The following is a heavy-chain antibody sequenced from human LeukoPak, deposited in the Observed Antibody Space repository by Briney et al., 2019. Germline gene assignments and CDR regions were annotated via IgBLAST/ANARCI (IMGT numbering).Heavy chain of an antibody. J-gene: IGHJ1*01. D-gene: IGHD4-17*01. CDR1: GFTFSSYW. CDR3: TREAYGDNAIEYFQH. Sequence: GGSLRLSCAASGFTFSSYWMSWVRQAPGKGLEWVSYISSSSRTIYYADSVKGRFTISRDNAKNSLYLQMNSLRAEDTAVYYCTREAYGDNAIEYFQHWGQGTLVTVSS. V-gene: IGHV3-48*01. CDR2: ISSSSRTI.